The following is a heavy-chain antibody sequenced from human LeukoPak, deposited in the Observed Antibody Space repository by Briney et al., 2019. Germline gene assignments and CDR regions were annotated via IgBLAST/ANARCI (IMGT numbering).Heavy chain of an antibody. Sequence: PGGSLRLSCAASGFTFSSYSMNWVRQAPGKGLEWVSSISSSSSYIYYADSVRGRFTISRDNAKNSLYLQMNSLRAEDTAVYYCARLHCGSCYGRVTFLPHYYYYYGMDVWGQGTTVTVSS. J-gene: IGHJ6*02. V-gene: IGHV3-21*01. CDR3: ARLHCGSCYGRVTFLPHYYYYYGMDV. D-gene: IGHD2-15*01. CDR1: GFTFSSYS. CDR2: ISSSSSYI.